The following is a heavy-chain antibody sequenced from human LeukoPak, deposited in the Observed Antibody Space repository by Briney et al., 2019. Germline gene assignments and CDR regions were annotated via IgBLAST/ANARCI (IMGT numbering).Heavy chain of an antibody. Sequence: GGSLRLSCAVSGFTFSDYAMHWVRQAPGKGLEWVASIESNGHEKYSSDSLKGRFTISRDNSKNTLYLQMNTLRPEDTAVFYCARGFTSWPQGPYHFDYWGQGILITVSS. V-gene: IGHV3-30*02. D-gene: IGHD2-2*01. CDR2: IESNGHEK. CDR3: ARGFTSWPQGPYHFDY. CDR1: GFTFSDYA. J-gene: IGHJ4*02.